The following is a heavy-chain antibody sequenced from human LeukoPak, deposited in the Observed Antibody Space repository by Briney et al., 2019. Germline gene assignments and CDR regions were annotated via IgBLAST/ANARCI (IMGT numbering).Heavy chain of an antibody. CDR3: ARQGHYYDSSGYYIGYFDY. V-gene: IGHV3-7*01. J-gene: IGHJ4*02. D-gene: IGHD3-22*01. CDR1: GFIFSSYW. Sequence: GSLRLSCAASGFIFSSYWMSWVRQAPGKGLEWVANIKQDGSEKYYVDSVKGRFTISRDNAKNSLYLQMNSLRAEDTAVYYCARQGHYYDSSGYYIGYFDYWGQGTLVTVSS. CDR2: IKQDGSEK.